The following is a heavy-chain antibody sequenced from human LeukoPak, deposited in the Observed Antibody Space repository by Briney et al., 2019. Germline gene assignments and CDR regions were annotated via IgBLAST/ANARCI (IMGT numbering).Heavy chain of an antibody. CDR2: IYSGGST. CDR1: GFTVSSNY. V-gene: IGHV3-53*01. J-gene: IGHJ4*02. Sequence: PGGSLRLSCAASGFTVSSNYMSWVRQAPGKGLEWVSVIYSGGSTYYADSVKGRFTISRDNSKNTLYLQMNSLRAEDTAVYYCARGGVAFTQQPAAYFDYWGQGTLVTVSS. D-gene: IGHD6-13*01. CDR3: ARGGVAFTQQPAAYFDY.